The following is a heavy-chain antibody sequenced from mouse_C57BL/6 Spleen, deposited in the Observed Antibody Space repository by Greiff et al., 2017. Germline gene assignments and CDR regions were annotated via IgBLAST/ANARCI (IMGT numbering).Heavy chain of an antibody. D-gene: IGHD2-4*01. CDR2: IHPNSGST. CDR3: AREGGTTIPFDY. CDR1: GYTFTSYW. V-gene: IGHV1-64*01. Sequence: VQLQQPGAELVNPGASVTLSCKASGYTFTSYWMHWVKQRPGQGLEWIGMIHPNSGSTNYNEKFKSKATLTVDKSSSTAYMQLSSLTSEDSAVYYCAREGGTTIPFDYWGQGTTLTVSS. J-gene: IGHJ2*01.